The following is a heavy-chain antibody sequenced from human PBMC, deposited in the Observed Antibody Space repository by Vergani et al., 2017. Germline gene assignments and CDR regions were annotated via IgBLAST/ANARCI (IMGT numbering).Heavy chain of an antibody. CDR1: GFTFSSYS. Sequence: EVQLVESGGGLVKPGGSLRLSCAASGFTFSSYSMNWVRQAPGKGLEWVSSISSSSSYIYYADSVKGRFTISRDNAKNSLYLQMNSLRAEDTAVYYCARDEYSSSSGLGYYGMDVWGQGTTVTVSS. J-gene: IGHJ6*02. V-gene: IGHV3-21*01. D-gene: IGHD6-6*01. CDR2: ISSSSSYI. CDR3: ARDEYSSSSGLGYYGMDV.